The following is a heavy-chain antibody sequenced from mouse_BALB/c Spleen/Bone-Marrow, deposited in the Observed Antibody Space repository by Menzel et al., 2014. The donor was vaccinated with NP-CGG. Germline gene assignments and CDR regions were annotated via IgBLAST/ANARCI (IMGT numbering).Heavy chain of an antibody. CDR3: ARNPYGNYAMDY. CDR1: GFSLSSYG. V-gene: IGHV2-6*02. CDR2: IWSDGNT. D-gene: IGHD2-10*02. Sequence: VQLVESGPGLVAPSQSLSITCTVSGFSLSSYGVHWVRQPPGKGLEWLVVIWSDGNTTYNSALKSRLSISKDNSKSQVFLKMNSLQTDDTAMYYCARNPYGNYAMDYWGQGTSVTVSS. J-gene: IGHJ4*01.